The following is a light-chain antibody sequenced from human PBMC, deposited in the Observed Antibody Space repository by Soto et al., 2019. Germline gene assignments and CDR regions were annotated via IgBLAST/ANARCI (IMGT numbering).Light chain of an antibody. CDR1: ISNIGTNY. Sequence: QSVLTQPPSASGTPGQRVTISCSGSISNIGTNYVYWYQQLPGTAPKLLIYRNNQRPSGVPDRFSGSKSGTSASLAISGLRSEDGADYYCAAWDDSLSGPVFGGGTKVTVL. CDR2: RNN. V-gene: IGLV1-47*01. J-gene: IGLJ2*01. CDR3: AAWDDSLSGPV.